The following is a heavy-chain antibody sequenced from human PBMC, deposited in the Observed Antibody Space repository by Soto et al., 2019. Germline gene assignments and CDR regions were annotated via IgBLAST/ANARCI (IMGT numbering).Heavy chain of an antibody. Sequence: GGSLRLSCAASGFSFDDYAIPWVRQAPWRGLEWVSGITWNSVYIGYADSVKGRFTISKDNAKNSLYLKMNSLRPEDTAVYYCAKATYHSSGYSTAPDYWGQGTLVAVCS. V-gene: IGHV3-9*01. CDR1: GFSFDDYA. CDR3: AKATYHSSGYSTAPDY. D-gene: IGHD3-22*01. J-gene: IGHJ4*02. CDR2: ITWNSVYI.